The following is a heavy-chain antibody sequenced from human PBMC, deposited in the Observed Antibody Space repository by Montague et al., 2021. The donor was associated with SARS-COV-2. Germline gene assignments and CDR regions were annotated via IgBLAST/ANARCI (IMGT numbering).Heavy chain of an antibody. CDR2: ISGAGTTI. J-gene: IGHJ4*02. V-gene: IGHV3-48*03. CDR1: GFTFSYFE. CDR3: ARDLVVTDGISDY. Sequence: SLRLSCAASGFTFSYFEMNWDRQAPGKGLEWISYISGAGTTIYYADSVKGRFTISRDNAKNSLYLQMNSLRAEDTAVYYCARDLVVTDGISDYWGQGTLVTVSS. D-gene: IGHD2-8*02.